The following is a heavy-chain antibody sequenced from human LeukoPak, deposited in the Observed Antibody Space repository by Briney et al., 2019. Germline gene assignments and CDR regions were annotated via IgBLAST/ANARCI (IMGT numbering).Heavy chain of an antibody. D-gene: IGHD5-12*01. J-gene: IGHJ4*02. Sequence: GGSLRLSCAASGFIFSDYYMSWIRQVPGKGLEWVSHTSSSGGATYYAGFVKGRFTVSRDNAQNSLSLQMNSLRVEDTAVYYCARDRQVHTSVDSVEYWGQGALVTVSS. CDR1: GFIFSDYY. CDR3: ARDRQVHTSVDSVEY. CDR2: TSSSGGAT. V-gene: IGHV3-11*01.